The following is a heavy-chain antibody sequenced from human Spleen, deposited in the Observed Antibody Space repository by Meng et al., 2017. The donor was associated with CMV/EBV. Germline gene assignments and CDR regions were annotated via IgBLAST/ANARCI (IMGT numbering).Heavy chain of an antibody. CDR3: ARLRIPARRVQYGLDA. CDR1: GGSFSGYY. Sequence: GSLRLSCAVYGGSFSGYYWSWIRQPPGKGLEWIGSIHYSGNTYYKSSLKSRLTIFVDTSKNEFSLRLTSVTAADTAVYFCARLRIPARRVQYGLDAWGQGTTVTVSS. CDR2: IHYSGNT. D-gene: IGHD6-6*01. J-gene: IGHJ6*02. V-gene: IGHV4-59*04.